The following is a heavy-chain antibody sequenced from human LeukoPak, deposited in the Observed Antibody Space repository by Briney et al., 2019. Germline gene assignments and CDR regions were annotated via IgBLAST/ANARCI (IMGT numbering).Heavy chain of an antibody. Sequence: GGSLRLSCAASGFTFSSYWMNWARQAPGKGLEWVASINHNGNVNYYVDSVKGRFTISRDNAKNSLYLQMNSLRAEDTAVYYCAKDVLSSSSWYGHWDQGTLVTVSS. CDR1: GFTFSSYW. CDR3: AKDVLSSSSWYGH. V-gene: IGHV3-7*03. D-gene: IGHD6-13*01. CDR2: INHNGNVN. J-gene: IGHJ5*02.